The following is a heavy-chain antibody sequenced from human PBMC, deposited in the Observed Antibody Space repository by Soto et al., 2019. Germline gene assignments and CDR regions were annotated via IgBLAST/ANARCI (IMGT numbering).Heavy chain of an antibody. CDR3: ARCWSYYGSRSYVSGDDLDI. CDR1: GFTFSSYW. J-gene: IGHJ3*02. Sequence: EVQLVESGGGLVQPGGSLRLSCEASGFTFSSYWMHWVRQGPGKELVWVSRISSDGSSTNYADSVKGRFTISRDNAKNTLYLQRNRLRAEATAVYYCARCWSYYGSRSYVSGDDLDIWGHSTRV. CDR2: ISSDGSST. V-gene: IGHV3-74*01. D-gene: IGHD3-22*01.